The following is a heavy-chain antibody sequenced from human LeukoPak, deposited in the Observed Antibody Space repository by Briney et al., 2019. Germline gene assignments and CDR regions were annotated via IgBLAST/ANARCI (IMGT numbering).Heavy chain of an antibody. CDR3: AKRWGSGSYPSDD. CDR2: ITDSGIST. CDR1: GFTFNSYA. D-gene: IGHD3-10*01. V-gene: IGHV3-23*01. Sequence: SGGSLRLSCAASGFTFNSYAMAWVRQAPEKGLEWVSSITDSGISTYYADSVKGRFTISRDNSKNTLYLQMNSLRAEDTAVYYCAKRWGSGSYPSDDWGQGTLVTVSS. J-gene: IGHJ4*02.